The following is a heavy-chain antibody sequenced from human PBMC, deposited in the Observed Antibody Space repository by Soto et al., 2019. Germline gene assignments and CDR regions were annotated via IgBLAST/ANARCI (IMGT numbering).Heavy chain of an antibody. V-gene: IGHV1-69*01. CDR3: ARDGYGDSRGGDV. CDR2: IIPIVGTA. J-gene: IGHJ6*02. CDR1: GGCFSSYA. Sequence: QVQLVQSGAEVKKPGSSVKVSCKASGGCFSSYAISWVRQAAGQVLEWMGGIIPIVGTANYAQKFQGRVTITADESTSTADMELSSLRSEDTAEYYCARDGYGDSRGGDVWGQGTTVTVSS. D-gene: IGHD4-17*01.